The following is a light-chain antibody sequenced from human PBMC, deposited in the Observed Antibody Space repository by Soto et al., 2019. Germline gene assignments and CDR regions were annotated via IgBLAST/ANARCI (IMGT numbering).Light chain of an antibody. Sequence: DIQMTQSPSSLSASVGDRVTITCRASQSISSYLNWYQQKPGKAPKLLIYAASSLQSGVPSRFSGSGSGTDFTLTISSLQPEDFATYYCQQLAGFPITFGQGTRLEN. V-gene: IGKV1-39*01. J-gene: IGKJ5*01. CDR1: QSISSY. CDR2: AAS. CDR3: QQLAGFPIT.